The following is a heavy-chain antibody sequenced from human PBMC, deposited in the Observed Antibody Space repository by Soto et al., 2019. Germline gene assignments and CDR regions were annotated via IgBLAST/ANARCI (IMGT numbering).Heavy chain of an antibody. J-gene: IGHJ4*02. CDR1: GFTFSTYT. Sequence: QVQMVESGGGVVQPGGSLRLSCAASGFTFSTYTMHWFRQAPGTGLEWVALIAYDGSNTHYADSVKGRFTISRDTSKNTTSLKVNTLGPEDTAVFYCASRSGPGYSYGGWSDYWGQGTLVTVSS. CDR3: ASRSGPGYSYGGWSDY. D-gene: IGHD5-18*01. CDR2: IAYDGSNT. V-gene: IGHV3-30-3*01.